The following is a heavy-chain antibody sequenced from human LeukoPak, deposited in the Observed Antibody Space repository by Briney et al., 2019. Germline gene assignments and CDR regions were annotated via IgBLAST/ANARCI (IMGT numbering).Heavy chain of an antibody. D-gene: IGHD6-13*01. CDR3: ASSDGRVSSWYLDY. Sequence: PSETLSLTCTVSGGSISSSSYYWGWIRQPPGKGLEWIGSIYYSGSTYYNPSLKSRVTISVDTSKNQFSLKLSSVTAADTAVYYCASSDGRVSSWYLDYWGQGTLVTVSS. CDR1: GGSISSSSYY. CDR2: IYYSGST. J-gene: IGHJ4*02. V-gene: IGHV4-39*07.